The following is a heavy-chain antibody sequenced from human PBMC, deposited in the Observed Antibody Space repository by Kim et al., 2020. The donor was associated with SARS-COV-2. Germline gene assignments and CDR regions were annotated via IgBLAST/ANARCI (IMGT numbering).Heavy chain of an antibody. D-gene: IGHD1-26*01. J-gene: IGHJ4*02. CDR1: GFTFSGYA. Sequence: GGSLRLSCTTSGFTFSGYAMSWVRQAPGKGLEWVSSIKGSGGTTYYADSVKGRFTISRDNSKNILYLQMNNLRAEDTAVYYCVKEARRGRRDHWGQGTL. CDR3: VKEARRGRRDH. V-gene: IGHV3-23*01. CDR2: IKGSGGTT.